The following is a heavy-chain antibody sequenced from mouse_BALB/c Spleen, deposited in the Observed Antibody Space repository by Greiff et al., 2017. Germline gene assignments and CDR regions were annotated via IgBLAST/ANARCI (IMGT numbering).Heavy chain of an antibody. CDR2: ISTYYGNT. V-gene: IGHV1-67*01. CDR3: ARGGERYAMDY. Sequence: QVQLQQSGPELVRPGVSVKISCKGSGYTFTDYAMHWVKQSHAKSLEWIGVISTYYGNTNYNQKFKGKATMTVDKSSSTAYMELARLTSEDSAIYYCARGGERYAMDYWGQGTSVTVSS. J-gene: IGHJ4*01. CDR1: GYTFTDYA.